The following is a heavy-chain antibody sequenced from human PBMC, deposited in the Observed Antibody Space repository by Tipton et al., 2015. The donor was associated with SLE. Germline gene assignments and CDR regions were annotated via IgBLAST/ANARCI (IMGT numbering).Heavy chain of an antibody. CDR3: AKGAGFELWRGYPAS. Sequence: SLRLSCAASGFTFSSYAMHWVRQAPGKGLEWVAVISYDGSNKYYADSVKGRFTISRDNSKNTLYLQMNSLRAEDTAVYYCAKGAGFELWRGYPASWGQGTLVTVSS. V-gene: IGHV3-30*04. CDR1: GFTFSSYA. J-gene: IGHJ5*02. D-gene: IGHD3-3*01. CDR2: ISYDGSNK.